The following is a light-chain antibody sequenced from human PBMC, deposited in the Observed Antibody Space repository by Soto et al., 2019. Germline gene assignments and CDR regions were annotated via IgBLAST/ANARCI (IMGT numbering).Light chain of an antibody. CDR1: SSDVGGYNH. J-gene: IGLJ2*01. CDR3: CSYAGNYVV. CDR2: NVN. Sequence: QSVLTQPLSVSGSPGQSVTISCTGTSSDVGGYNHVSWYQQHPGKAPKLVIYNVNERTSGVPDRFSGSKSGNTASLTISGLQAEDEADYYCCSYAGNYVVFGGGTKLTVL. V-gene: IGLV2-11*01.